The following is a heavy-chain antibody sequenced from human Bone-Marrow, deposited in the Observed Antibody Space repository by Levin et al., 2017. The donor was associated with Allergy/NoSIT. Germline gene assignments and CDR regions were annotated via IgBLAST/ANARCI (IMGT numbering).Heavy chain of an antibody. D-gene: IGHD1-14*01. CDR2: IIPIFGTA. CDR1: GGTFSSYA. CDR3: ARGYSHYYYYGMDV. J-gene: IGHJ6*02. V-gene: IGHV1-69*13. Sequence: ASVKVSCKASGGTFSSYAISWVRQAPGQGLEWMGGIIPIFGTANYAQKFQGRVTITADESTSTAYMELSSLRSEDTAVYYCARGYSHYYYYGMDVWGQGTTVTVSS.